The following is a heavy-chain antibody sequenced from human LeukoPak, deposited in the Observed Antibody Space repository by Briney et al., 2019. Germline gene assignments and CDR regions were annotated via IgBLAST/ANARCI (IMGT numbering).Heavy chain of an antibody. D-gene: IGHD3-22*01. CDR1: GGSISSYY. Sequence: SETLSLTCTVSGGSISSYYWSWIRQPPGKGLEWIGYIYYSGSTNYNPSLKSRVTISVDTSKNQFSLKLSSVTAADTAVYYCARVASGYYFDYWGQGTLVTVSS. V-gene: IGHV4-59*01. CDR3: ARVASGYYFDY. J-gene: IGHJ4*02. CDR2: IYYSGST.